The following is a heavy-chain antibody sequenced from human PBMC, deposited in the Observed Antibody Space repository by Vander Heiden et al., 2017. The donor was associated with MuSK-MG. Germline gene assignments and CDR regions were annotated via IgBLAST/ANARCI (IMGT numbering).Heavy chain of an antibody. CDR2: TCTNGST. CDR1: GGAISSDY. Sequence: QVQLQESGPGRVKPSETRSLTCTVSGGAISSDYESWIRQRAGEGLDWIGRTCTNGSTDYTSSLNGRATLSVDTSKNQFSRQLLSVTAADPALYYCARGYYYDPGSYYKVGFDSWVHGRMITVSS. CDR3: ARGYYYDPGSYYKVGFDS. V-gene: IGHV4-4*07. J-gene: IGHJ5*01. D-gene: IGHD3-10*01.